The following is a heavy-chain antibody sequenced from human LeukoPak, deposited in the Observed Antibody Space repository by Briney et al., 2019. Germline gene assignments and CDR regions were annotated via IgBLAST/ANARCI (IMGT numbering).Heavy chain of an antibody. V-gene: IGHV3-21*01. CDR1: GFSFSNYS. CDR2: ISKGSGYI. CDR3: ARDRQLLLNWFDP. Sequence: PGESLRLSCVGSGFSFSNYSLNWVRQTPGKGLEWVSSISKGSGYIYQTDSVKGRFTISRDNDKNSLFLQMNSLRVEDTAVYYCARDRQLLLNWFDPWGQGTLVTVSS. D-gene: IGHD2-2*01. J-gene: IGHJ5*02.